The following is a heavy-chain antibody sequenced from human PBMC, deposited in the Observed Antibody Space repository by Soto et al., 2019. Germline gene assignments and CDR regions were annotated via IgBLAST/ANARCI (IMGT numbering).Heavy chain of an antibody. J-gene: IGHJ5*02. CDR1: GYTLNELS. V-gene: IGHV1-24*01. Sequence: ASVKVSCKVSGYTLNELSMHWVRQAPGKGLEWMGGFDPEDGETIYAQKFQGRVTMTEDTSTDTAYMELSSLRSEDTAVYYCATAEFKDFWSGYQHWFDPWGQGTLVTVSS. CDR3: ATAEFKDFWSGYQHWFDP. D-gene: IGHD3-3*01. CDR2: FDPEDGET.